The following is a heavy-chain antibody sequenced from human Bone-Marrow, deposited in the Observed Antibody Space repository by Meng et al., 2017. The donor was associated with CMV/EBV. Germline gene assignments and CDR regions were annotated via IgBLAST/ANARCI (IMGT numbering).Heavy chain of an antibody. CDR3: ARGGATDYGENDY. J-gene: IGHJ4*02. D-gene: IGHD4-17*01. CDR2: MNPNSGNT. Sequence: ASVKVSCKASGYTFTSYDINWVRQATGQGLEWMGWMNPNSGNTGYAQKFQGRVTITRNTSISTAYMELSSLRSEDTVVYYCARGGATDYGENDYWGQGTRVTVSS. V-gene: IGHV1-8*03. CDR1: GYTFTSYD.